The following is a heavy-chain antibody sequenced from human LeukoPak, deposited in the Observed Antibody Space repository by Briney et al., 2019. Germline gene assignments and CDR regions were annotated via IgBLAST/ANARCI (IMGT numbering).Heavy chain of an antibody. Sequence: GASVKVSCKASGYTFNKYGLSWVRQAPGQGLEWMGWISGYNGNTNYAQKLQDRVTMNTDTSTSTAYMELRSLRSDDTAVYYCARDRGSGSPHGAFDIWGQGTMVTVSS. J-gene: IGHJ3*02. CDR2: ISGYNGNT. V-gene: IGHV1-18*01. CDR3: ARDRGSGSPHGAFDI. CDR1: GYTFNKYG. D-gene: IGHD3-10*01.